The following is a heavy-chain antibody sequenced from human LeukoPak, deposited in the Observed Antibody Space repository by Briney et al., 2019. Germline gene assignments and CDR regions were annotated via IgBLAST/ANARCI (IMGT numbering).Heavy chain of an antibody. CDR1: GLSFSSYG. D-gene: IGHD7-27*01. V-gene: IGHV3-30*12. J-gene: IGHJ4*02. Sequence: GGSLRLSCAASGLSFSSYGMHWVRQAPGKGLEWVAFIQYDGSNKFYADSVKGRFTISRDDSKNTLSLQMNSLRVEDTAVYYCARDLAWGAFDYWGQGTLVTVSS. CDR2: IQYDGSNK. CDR3: ARDLAWGAFDY.